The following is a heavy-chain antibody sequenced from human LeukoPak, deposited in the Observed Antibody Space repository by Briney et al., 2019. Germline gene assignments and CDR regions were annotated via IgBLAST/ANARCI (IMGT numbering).Heavy chain of an antibody. CDR2: IRRKVYRGTT. CDR1: GFIFGDYS. J-gene: IGHJ4*02. CDR3: ARDDSPGAY. Sequence: PGGSRRLSCAASGFIFGDYSMSWVRQAPGKGLEWVGFIRRKVYRGTTEYAASVKGRFTISRDDSKNTASLQMNSLTTEGTAVYYCARDDSPGAYWGQGALVTVSS. V-gene: IGHV3-49*04. D-gene: IGHD3-3*01.